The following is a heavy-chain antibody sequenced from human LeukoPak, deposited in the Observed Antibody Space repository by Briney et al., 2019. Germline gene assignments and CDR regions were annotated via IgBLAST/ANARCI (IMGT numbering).Heavy chain of an antibody. CDR2: IRYDGSNT. V-gene: IGHV3-30*02. J-gene: IGHJ4*02. CDR1: GYTFTSYG. Sequence: SCKASGYTFTSYGISWVRQAPGKGLEWVAFIRYDGSNTYYADSVKGRFTISRDNSKNTLYLQMNSLRAEDTALYYCAKDRRGYCNGGSCFNLDYWGQGTLVTVSS. CDR3: AKDRRGYCNGGSCFNLDY. D-gene: IGHD2-15*01.